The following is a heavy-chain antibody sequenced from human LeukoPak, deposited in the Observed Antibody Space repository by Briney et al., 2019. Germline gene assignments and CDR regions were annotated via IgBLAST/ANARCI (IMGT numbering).Heavy chain of an antibody. Sequence: ASVKVSCKASGYTFTGYYMHWVRQAPGQGLEWMGWINPKSGGTNYAQKPQGRVTMTWDTSITTVYMELSTLRSDDTAVYYCARGGSTSCYGICGGWFDPWGQGTLVTVSS. D-gene: IGHD2-2*01. J-gene: IGHJ5*02. CDR3: ARGGSTSCYGICGGWFDP. CDR2: INPKSGGT. CDR1: GYTFTGYY. V-gene: IGHV1-2*02.